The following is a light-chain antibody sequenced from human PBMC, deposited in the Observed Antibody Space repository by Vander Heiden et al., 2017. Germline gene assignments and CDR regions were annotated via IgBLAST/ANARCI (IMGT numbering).Light chain of an antibody. V-gene: IGLV5-45*01. CDR3: WIWSTSACV. Sequence: QAVLTHPPSLPPSPAASASPTGTFPSDINVGTYRIYRYQQKPGGHPQLLLRYNSDSDKQQGSGVPSRFSGSKDASANAGILLSAGLQAEDEADYYGWIWSTSACVFGGGTKLTVL. CDR2: YNSDSDK. CDR1: SDINVGTYR. J-gene: IGLJ3*02.